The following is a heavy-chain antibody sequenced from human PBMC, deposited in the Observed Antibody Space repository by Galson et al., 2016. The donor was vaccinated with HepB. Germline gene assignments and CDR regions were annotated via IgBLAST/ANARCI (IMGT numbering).Heavy chain of an antibody. CDR2: ISNSGDNT. Sequence: SLRLSCAGSGFTFNAYAMPWVRQAPGKGLEWVSGISNSGDNTYYADSLKGRFTISRDNSKNTLFLQMNSLGVEDTAVYYCAKEVWQNHTSFYHFYWGQGTLVTVSS. J-gene: IGHJ4*02. CDR3: AKEVWQNHTSFYHFY. CDR1: GFTFNAYA. V-gene: IGHV3-23*01. D-gene: IGHD2/OR15-2a*01.